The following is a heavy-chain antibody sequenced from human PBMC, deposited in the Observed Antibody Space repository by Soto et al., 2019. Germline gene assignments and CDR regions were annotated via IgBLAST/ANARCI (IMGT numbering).Heavy chain of an antibody. Sequence: QLHLQESGPGLVKPSETLSLTCTVSGDSVSSGIYYWGWIRQPPGKGLEWIGSIYYTGTTYYNPSLKSRVTISIDTSKNQFSLNLSSVTAADTAVYYCARQTTGHNLFDPWGQGTLVTVSS. D-gene: IGHD1-1*01. CDR3: ARQTTGHNLFDP. CDR1: GDSVSSGIYY. CDR2: IYYTGTT. J-gene: IGHJ5*02. V-gene: IGHV4-39*01.